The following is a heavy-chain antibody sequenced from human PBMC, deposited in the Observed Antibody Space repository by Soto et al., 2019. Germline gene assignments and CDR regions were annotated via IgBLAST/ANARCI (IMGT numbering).Heavy chain of an antibody. J-gene: IGHJ3*02. D-gene: IGHD2-2*01. Sequence: SETLSLTCAVYGGSFSGYYWSWIRQPPGKGLEWIGEINHSGSTNYNPSLKSRVTISVDTSKNQFSLKLSSVTAADTAVYYCARGKLYCSSTSPLRCAFDIWGQGTMVTVSS. CDR3: ARGKLYCSSTSPLRCAFDI. CDR2: INHSGST. V-gene: IGHV4-34*01. CDR1: GGSFSGYY.